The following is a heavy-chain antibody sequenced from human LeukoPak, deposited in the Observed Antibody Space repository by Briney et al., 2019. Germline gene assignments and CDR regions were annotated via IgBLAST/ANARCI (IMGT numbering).Heavy chain of an antibody. D-gene: IGHD1-1*01. Sequence: GGSLRLSCAASGFTFTSYAMSWIRQAPGKGLEWVSAINGGGEDTYHPDSVKGRFTISRDNSKNTLYLQMNSLRAEDTAIYYCAKPRAMTTGVGRYFDLWGRGTLVTVSS. CDR3: AKPRAMTTGVGRYFDL. CDR1: GFTFTSYA. J-gene: IGHJ2*01. CDR2: INGGGEDT. V-gene: IGHV3-23*01.